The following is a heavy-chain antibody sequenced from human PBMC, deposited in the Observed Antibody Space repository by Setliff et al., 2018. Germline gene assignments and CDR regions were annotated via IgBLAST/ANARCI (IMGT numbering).Heavy chain of an antibody. CDR3: AGAGGYYGSGSYYNDGWFDP. D-gene: IGHD3-10*01. CDR2: IYTSGTA. V-gene: IGHV4-4*09. J-gene: IGHJ5*02. CDR1: GGSISSCY. Sequence: PSETLSLTCTVSGGSISSCYWSWIRQSPGKGLEWIGYIYTSGTAIYNPSLRSRVTISVDMSKQQFSLKLSSVTAADTAVYYCAGAGGYYGSGSYYNDGWFDPWGQGTLVTVSS.